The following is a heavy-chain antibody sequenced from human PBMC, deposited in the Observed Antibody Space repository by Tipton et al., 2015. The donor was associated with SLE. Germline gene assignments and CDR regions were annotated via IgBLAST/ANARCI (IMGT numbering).Heavy chain of an antibody. CDR3: ARHLATRADYGDYINVFDS. CDR1: GDSISANSYH. V-gene: IGHV4-39*07. D-gene: IGHD4-17*01. J-gene: IGHJ4*02. CDR2: AYYSGST. Sequence: PGLVKPSETLSLICTVSGDSISANSYHWGWVRQPPGKGLEWIGNAYYSGSTYYSASLRSRVTISLDRSKNHFSLKMNSVTAADTAGYYCARHLATRADYGDYINVFDSWGQGTLVTVSS.